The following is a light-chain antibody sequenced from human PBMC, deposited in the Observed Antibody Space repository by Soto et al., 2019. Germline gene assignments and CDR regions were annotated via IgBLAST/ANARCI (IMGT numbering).Light chain of an antibody. V-gene: IGLV2-23*01. CDR2: EGS. J-gene: IGLJ3*02. CDR1: SSDVWSYNL. CDR3: CSYAGSTTLM. Sequence: QSALTQPASVSGSPGQSITISCTGTSSDVWSYNLVSWYQQYPGKAPKLMIYEGSPLPSGVSHRFSGSKSGNTASLTISGLQAEDEADYYCCSYAGSTTLMFGGGTKLTVL.